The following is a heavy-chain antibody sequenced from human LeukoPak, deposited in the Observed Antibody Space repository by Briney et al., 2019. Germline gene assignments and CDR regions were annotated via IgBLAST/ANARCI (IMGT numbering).Heavy chain of an antibody. CDR1: GYTFSDYY. Sequence: GASVTVSCKASGYTFSDYYIHWVRQAPGQGLEWMGWINPNSGGTKYVQKFQGRVTMTRDTSISTAYMEMSRLRSDDTAVYYCARVLITVVRGVIFGEYGMDVWGQGTTVTVSS. CDR3: ARVLITVVRGVIFGEYGMDV. V-gene: IGHV1-2*02. D-gene: IGHD3-10*01. J-gene: IGHJ6*02. CDR2: INPNSGGT.